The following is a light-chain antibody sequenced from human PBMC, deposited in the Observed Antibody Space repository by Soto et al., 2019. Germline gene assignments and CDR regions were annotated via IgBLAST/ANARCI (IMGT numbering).Light chain of an antibody. CDR1: QSLLHSNGNIY. V-gene: IGKV2-28*01. CDR3: MQAVQAPRT. J-gene: IGKJ1*01. CDR2: LGS. Sequence: DSVLTQSPLSLPVTPGEPASISCRSSQSLLHSNGNIYLDWYLQKPWQSPLLLIYLGSIRASGVPNRFSGSGSGTDFTLKITRVEDEDVGYYYCMQAVQAPRTFGLGTKVEIK.